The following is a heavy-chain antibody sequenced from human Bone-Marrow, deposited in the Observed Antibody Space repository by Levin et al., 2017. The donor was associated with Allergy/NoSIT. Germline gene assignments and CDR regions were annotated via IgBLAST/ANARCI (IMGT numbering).Heavy chain of an antibody. V-gene: IGHV3-11*01. CDR2: ISSSVRGRGPTM. D-gene: IGHD2-8*01. CDR3: ARDIYWKNGVCLGGAYYFGLDV. J-gene: IGHJ6*02. CDR1: GDSISSSSYY. Sequence: LSLTCTVSGDSISSSSYYMAWVRQAPGKGLEWVSYISSSVRGRGPTMYYADSVKGRFVISRDDAHDSLSLHMNSLRAEDTAGYYCARDIYWKNGVCLGGAYYFGLDVWGQGTTVTVSS.